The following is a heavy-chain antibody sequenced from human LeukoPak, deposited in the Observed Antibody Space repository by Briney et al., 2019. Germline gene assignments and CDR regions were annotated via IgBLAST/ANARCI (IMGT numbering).Heavy chain of an antibody. CDR2: SYHSGST. Sequence: PSETLSLTCTVSGGSISSYYWSWMRQPPGKGLEWIGHSYHSGSTNYNPSLKSRVTISVDPSKNQVSLKLSSVTAADTAVYYCARQPPSTAGAFDIWGQGTMVTVSS. CDR3: ARQPPSTAGAFDI. V-gene: IGHV4-59*08. J-gene: IGHJ3*02. D-gene: IGHD2-2*01. CDR1: GGSISSYY.